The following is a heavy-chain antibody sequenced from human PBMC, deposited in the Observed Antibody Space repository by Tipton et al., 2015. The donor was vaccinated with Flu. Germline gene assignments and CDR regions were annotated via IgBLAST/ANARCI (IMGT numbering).Heavy chain of an antibody. V-gene: IGHV3-30-3*01. CDR1: GFTFSSYA. CDR3: SGDRGGGYCSSTSCGAGFEL. J-gene: IGHJ2*01. Sequence: RSLRLSCAASGFTFSSYAMHWVRQAPGKGLEWVAVISYDGSNKYYADSVKGRFTISRDNYKNTLFLQMNSLRAEDTAVYYCSGDRGGGYCSSTSCGAGFELWGRGTLVTVSS. CDR2: ISYDGSNK. D-gene: IGHD2-2*01.